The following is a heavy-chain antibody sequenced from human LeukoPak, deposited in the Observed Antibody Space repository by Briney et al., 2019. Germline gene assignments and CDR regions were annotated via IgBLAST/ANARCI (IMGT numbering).Heavy chain of an antibody. J-gene: IGHJ6*03. V-gene: IGHV1-46*01. CDR1: GYAFTSYY. Sequence: ASVKVSCKASGYAFTSYYMHWVRQAPGQGLEWMGIINPSGGSTSYAQKFQGRVTMTRDMSTSTVYMELSSLRSEDTAVYYCARDVETQGYYYYMDVWGKGTTVTVSS. CDR3: ARDVETQGYYYYMDV. CDR2: INPSGGST.